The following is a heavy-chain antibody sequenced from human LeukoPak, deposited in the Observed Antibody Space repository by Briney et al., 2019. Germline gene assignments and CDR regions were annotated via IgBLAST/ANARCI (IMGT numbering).Heavy chain of an antibody. V-gene: IGHV3-23*01. Sequence: QPGGSLRLSCAASGFTFSTYAMTWVRQAPGKGLECVSSISGSGGATNYADSVKGRFTISRDNSMNTVYLQMNSLRVEDTAVYYCAKWGGYSSNWYPDWGQGTLVTVSS. CDR3: AKWGGYSSNWYPD. CDR1: GFTFSTYA. D-gene: IGHD6-13*01. J-gene: IGHJ4*02. CDR2: ISGSGGAT.